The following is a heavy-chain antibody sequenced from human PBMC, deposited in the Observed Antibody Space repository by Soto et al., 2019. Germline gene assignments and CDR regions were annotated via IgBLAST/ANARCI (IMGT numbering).Heavy chain of an antibody. J-gene: IGHJ4*02. V-gene: IGHV4-4*02. CDR1: GGSISISNW. CDR3: ARSITFDWLFFDN. CDR2: IYHSGST. D-gene: IGHD3-9*01. Sequence: AETLSLTCAVSGGSISISNWWSWFRQPPGKGLEWIGEIYHSGSTNYHPSLKSRVTISVDKSKNQFSLKLTSLTAADTAVYYCARSITFDWLFFDNWGQGTMVTVSS.